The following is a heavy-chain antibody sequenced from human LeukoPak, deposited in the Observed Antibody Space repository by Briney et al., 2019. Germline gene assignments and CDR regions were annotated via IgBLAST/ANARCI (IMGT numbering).Heavy chain of an antibody. V-gene: IGHV3-7*01. CDR2: IKEDGTIK. J-gene: IGHJ4*02. D-gene: IGHD5-18*01. CDR3: ARIGYSSSSIDY. CDR1: GFTFNRYW. Sequence: PGGSLRLSCVASGFTFNRYWMSWVRQAPGKGLEWVANIKEDGTIKYYVDSVMGRLTIFRDNAKSSLFLQVNSLRAEDTAMYYCARIGYSSSSIDYWGQGTLVTVSS.